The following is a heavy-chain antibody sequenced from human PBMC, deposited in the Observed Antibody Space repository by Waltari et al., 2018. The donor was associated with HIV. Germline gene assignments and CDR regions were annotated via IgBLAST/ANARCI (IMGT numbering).Heavy chain of an antibody. V-gene: IGHV3-33*01. CDR3: ARGSPGSRFSGSDYDY. CDR1: GFSFSDYG. D-gene: IGHD1-26*01. J-gene: IGHJ4*02. CDR2: IWYDGGIK. Sequence: QEHLVESGGGVVQPGRSLRLSCKASGFSFSDYGMHWVRQAPGKGLGWGAVIWYDGGIKYYAESVKGRFIVSRDNSKNILYLEMNSLSAEDTGFYYCARGSPGSRFSGSDYDYWGQGTLVTVSS.